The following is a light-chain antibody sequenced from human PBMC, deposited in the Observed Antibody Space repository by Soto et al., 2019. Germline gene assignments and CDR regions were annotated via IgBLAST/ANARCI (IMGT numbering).Light chain of an antibody. Sequence: DIPMTQSPSSLSASVGDRVTITCRASQSITSYLNWYQQKPGKAPKLLIYAASSLQSGVPSRFSGSGSGTDFTLPISSLQPEDFATYYCQQSYSTLWTFGQGTQVEIK. J-gene: IGKJ1*01. V-gene: IGKV1-39*01. CDR1: QSITSY. CDR2: AAS. CDR3: QQSYSTLWT.